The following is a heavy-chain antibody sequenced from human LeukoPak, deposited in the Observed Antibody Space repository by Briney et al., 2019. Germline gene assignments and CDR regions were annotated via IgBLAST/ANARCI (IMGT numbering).Heavy chain of an antibody. CDR2: TYYRSKWYN. CDR1: GDSVSSNSAA. CDR3: ARDWYSSGCYRFDY. J-gene: IGHJ4*02. D-gene: IGHD6-19*01. Sequence: SQTLSLTCVISGDSVSSNSAAWNWIRQSPSRGLEWLGRTYYRSKWYNDYAVSVKSRITINADTFKNQFSLQLNSVTPEDTAVYYCARDWYSSGCYRFDYWGQGTLVTVSS. V-gene: IGHV6-1*01.